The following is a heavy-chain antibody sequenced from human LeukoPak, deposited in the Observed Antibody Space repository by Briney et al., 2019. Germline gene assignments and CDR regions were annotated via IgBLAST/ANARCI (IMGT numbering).Heavy chain of an antibody. CDR3: ARARRYYGPGDQPDY. D-gene: IGHD3-10*01. V-gene: IGHV1-69*04. J-gene: IGHJ4*02. Sequence: ASVKVSCKASGGTFSSYAISWVRQAPGQGLEWMGRIIPILGIANYAQKFQGRVTITADKSTSTAYMELSSLRSEDTAVYSCARARRYYGPGDQPDYWGQGTLVTVSS. CDR1: GGTFSSYA. CDR2: IIPILGIA.